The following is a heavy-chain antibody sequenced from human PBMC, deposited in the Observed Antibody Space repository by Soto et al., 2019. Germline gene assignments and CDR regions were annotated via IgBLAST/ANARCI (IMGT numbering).Heavy chain of an antibody. V-gene: IGHV5-51*01. CDR1: GYNFATYW. D-gene: IGHD3-10*01. CDR3: ARTYYYSLGSYYVPDY. J-gene: IGHJ4*02. Sequence: GESLKISCKGSGYNFATYWIGWVRQMPGKGLEWMGIIYPGDSETRYSPSFQGQVTISADKSISTAYLQWSSLEASDTAMYYCARTYYYSLGSYYVPDYWGPGALVTVSS. CDR2: IYPGDSET.